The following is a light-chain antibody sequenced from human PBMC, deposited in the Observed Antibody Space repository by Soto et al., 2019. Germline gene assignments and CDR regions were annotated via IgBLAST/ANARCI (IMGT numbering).Light chain of an antibody. CDR2: QDS. Sequence: SYELTQPPSVSVSPGQTASITCSGDKLGDKYACWYQQKPGQSPVLVIYQDSKRPSGIPERFSGSNSGNTATLTISGTQAMDEDDYYCQAWDSSTRVVFGGGTKVTVL. V-gene: IGLV3-1*01. CDR1: KLGDKY. CDR3: QAWDSSTRVV. J-gene: IGLJ2*01.